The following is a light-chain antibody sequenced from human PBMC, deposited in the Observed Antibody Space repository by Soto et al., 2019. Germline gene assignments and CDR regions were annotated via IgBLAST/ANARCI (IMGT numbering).Light chain of an antibody. Sequence: EVVLTQSPATLSLSPGESATLSCRASQSVSSYLAWYQQKPGQAPRLLIYDASNRATGIPARFSGSGSGTDFTLTISSLEPEDFAVYYCQQRSNWPPITFGQGTRLELK. CDR3: QQRSNWPPIT. CDR2: DAS. V-gene: IGKV3-11*01. J-gene: IGKJ5*01. CDR1: QSVSSY.